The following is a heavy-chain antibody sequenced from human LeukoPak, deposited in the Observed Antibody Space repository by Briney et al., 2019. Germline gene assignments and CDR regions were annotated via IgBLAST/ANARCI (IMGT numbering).Heavy chain of an antibody. CDR1: GFTFTKAW. J-gene: IGHJ4*02. CDR2: IKSKTDGGAA. Sequence: PGGSLRLSFAASGFTFTKAWMSWVRQAPGKGLEWVGRIKSKTDGGAADHAAPVKGRFTISRDDSRNTLYLQMNSLKTEDTAVYYCTTDPGGNSGFDYWGQGTLVTVSS. V-gene: IGHV3-15*01. CDR3: TTDPGGNSGFDY. D-gene: IGHD4-23*01.